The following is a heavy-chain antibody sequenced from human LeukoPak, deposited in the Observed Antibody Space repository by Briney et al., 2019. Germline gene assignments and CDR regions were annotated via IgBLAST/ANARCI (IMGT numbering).Heavy chain of an antibody. V-gene: IGHV1-2*02. D-gene: IGHD2-2*01. CDR2: INPNSAGT. J-gene: IGHJ4*02. CDR1: GYTFTDYY. CDR3: ARRYCSSTSCYYFDY. Sequence: ASVKVSCKASGYTFTDYYMHWVRQAPGQGLGWMGWINPNSAGTNYAQNFQGRVTMTRDTSINTAYMELTRLRSDDTAVYYCARRYCSSTSCYYFDYWGQGTLVTVSS.